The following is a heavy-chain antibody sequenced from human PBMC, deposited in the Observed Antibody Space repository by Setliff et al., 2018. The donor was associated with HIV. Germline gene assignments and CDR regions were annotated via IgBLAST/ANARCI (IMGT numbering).Heavy chain of an antibody. J-gene: IGHJ3*02. D-gene: IGHD5-12*01. CDR2: INQSGGI. V-gene: IGHV4-34*01. Sequence: SETLSLTCAVSGGSFSGYYWSWIRQPPGKGLEWIGEINQSGGINYNPSLKSRVTISIDTFKNQFSMKLYSVTAADTAVYYCATASGYDLFMGAFDIWGQGTMVTV. CDR1: GGSFSGYY. CDR3: ATASGYDLFMGAFDI.